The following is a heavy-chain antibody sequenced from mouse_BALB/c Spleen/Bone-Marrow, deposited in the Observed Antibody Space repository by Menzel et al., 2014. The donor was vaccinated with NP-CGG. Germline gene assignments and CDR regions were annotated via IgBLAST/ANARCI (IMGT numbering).Heavy chain of an antibody. V-gene: IGHV7-3*02. CDR1: GFTFTDYY. J-gene: IGHJ2*01. CDR2: IRNKANGYTT. CDR3: ARDSRSTVSHFDY. Sequence: EVKLVESGGGLVQPGGSLRLSCATSGFTFTDYYMNWVRQPPGKALEWLGFIRNKANGYTTEYSASVKGRFTISRDNSQSILYLQMHTLRAEDSATYYCARDSRSTVSHFDYWGQGTTLTVSA. D-gene: IGHD1-1*01.